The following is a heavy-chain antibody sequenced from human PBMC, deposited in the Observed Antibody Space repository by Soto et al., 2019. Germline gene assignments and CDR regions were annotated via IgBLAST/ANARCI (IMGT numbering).Heavy chain of an antibody. Sequence: QVQLQESGPRLVKPSETLSLTCTVSGDSISSYYWTWIRQPPGKGLEYIGYIYYSGRTYYNPSLKSRVSISVDTSKNQFSQKLSSVTAADTAVYYCARGHLGITTTGTWYDFDYWGQGTLVTVSS. D-gene: IGHD2-15*01. J-gene: IGHJ4*02. V-gene: IGHV4-59*01. CDR3: ARGHLGITTTGTWYDFDY. CDR2: IYYSGRT. CDR1: GDSISSYY.